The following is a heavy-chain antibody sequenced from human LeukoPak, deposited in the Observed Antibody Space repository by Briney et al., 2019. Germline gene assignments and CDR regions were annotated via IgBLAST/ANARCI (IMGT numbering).Heavy chain of an antibody. D-gene: IGHD1-26*01. CDR2: IRYDGSNK. Sequence: GGSLGLSCAASGFTFSSYGMHCVRQAPGKGLEWVAFIRYDGSNKYYADSVKDRFTISRDNSKNTLYLQMNSLRAEDTAVYYCAKDRSMVGQFDYWGQGTLVTVSS. CDR1: GFTFSSYG. J-gene: IGHJ4*02. V-gene: IGHV3-30*02. CDR3: AKDRSMVGQFDY.